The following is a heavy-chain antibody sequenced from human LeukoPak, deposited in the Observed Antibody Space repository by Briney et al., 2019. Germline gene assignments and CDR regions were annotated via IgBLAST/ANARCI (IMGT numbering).Heavy chain of an antibody. V-gene: IGHV3-21*01. CDR2: FTSMSRTI. J-gene: IGHJ1*01. CDR3: ARDAGDKYSSGTEYFQH. D-gene: IGHD6-19*01. Sequence: GGSLRLSCAASGFSFSSYAMTWVRQAPGKGLEWVSSFTSMSRTIYYADSVKGRFTISRDNAKNTLYLQMNSLRAEDTAVYYCARDAGDKYSSGTEYFQHWGQGTLVTVSS. CDR1: GFSFSSYA.